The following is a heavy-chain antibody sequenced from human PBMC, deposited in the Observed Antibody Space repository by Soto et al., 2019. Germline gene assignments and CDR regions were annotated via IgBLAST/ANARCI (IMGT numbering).Heavy chain of an antibody. D-gene: IGHD3-10*01. Sequence: EVQLLESGGGLVQPGGSLRLSCAASGFTFSSYAMSWVRQAPGKGLEWVSAISGSGGSTYYADSVKGRFTSSRDNSKNTLYLQMNSLRAEDTAVYYCAKDIYYGSGKGGGGYGMDVWGQGTTVTVSS. V-gene: IGHV3-23*01. CDR3: AKDIYYGSGKGGGGYGMDV. J-gene: IGHJ6*02. CDR2: ISGSGGST. CDR1: GFTFSSYA.